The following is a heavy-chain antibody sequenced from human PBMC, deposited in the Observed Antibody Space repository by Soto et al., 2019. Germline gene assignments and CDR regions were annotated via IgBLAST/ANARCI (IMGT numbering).Heavy chain of an antibody. CDR1: GYTFTAYY. J-gene: IGHJ4*02. CDR2: INPNSGDT. Sequence: QVQLVQSGAEVKKLWASVKVSCKASGYTFTAYYIHWVRQAPGQGREWVGWINPNSGDTDYAQRFQGWVTMTGDTSVSTAYMDLTRLRSDDTAVYYCARGGYTYGYGLDSWGQGTLVTVSS. CDR3: ARGGYTYGYGLDS. V-gene: IGHV1-2*04. D-gene: IGHD5-18*01.